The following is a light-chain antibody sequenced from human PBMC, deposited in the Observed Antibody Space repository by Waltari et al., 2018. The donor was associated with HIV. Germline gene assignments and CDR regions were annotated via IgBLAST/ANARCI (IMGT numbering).Light chain of an antibody. CDR3: AAWDDSLSGPV. J-gene: IGLJ2*01. CDR2: RNN. CDR1: SSNIGSNY. V-gene: IGLV1-47*01. Sequence: QSVLTQPPSASGTPGQRVTISCSGSSSNIGSNYVYWYQQLPGTAPKLLIYRNNQRPSGVPDRFSGSKHVTSASLAISGPRSEDEADYYCAAWDDSLSGPVFGGGTKLTVL.